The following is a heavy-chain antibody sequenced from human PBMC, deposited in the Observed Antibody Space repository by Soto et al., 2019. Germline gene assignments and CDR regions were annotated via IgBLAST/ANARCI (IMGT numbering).Heavy chain of an antibody. CDR3: ARHDGARATYYFDY. Sequence: SETLSLTCTVSGGSISSGGYYWSWIRQHPGKGLEWIGYIYYSGSTYYNPSLKGRVTISVDTSKNQFSLKLSSVTAADTAVYYCARHDGARATYYFDYWGQGTLVTVSS. CDR1: GGSISSGGYY. V-gene: IGHV4-31*03. J-gene: IGHJ4*02. D-gene: IGHD2-8*01. CDR2: IYYSGST.